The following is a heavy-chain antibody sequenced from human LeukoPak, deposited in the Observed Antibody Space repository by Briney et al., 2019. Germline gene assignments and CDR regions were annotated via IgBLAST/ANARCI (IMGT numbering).Heavy chain of an antibody. J-gene: IGHJ4*02. CDR3: ARDRYGANSPFDY. CDR2: IRYDASNK. V-gene: IGHV3-33*01. Sequence: PGRSLRLSCAASGFTFSNYGMHWVRQAPGKGLEWVAVIRYDASNKYYADSVKGRFTISRDNSKNTLYLQMNSLRAEDTAVYYCARDRYGANSPFDYWGQGTLVTVSS. CDR1: GFTFSNYG. D-gene: IGHD4-23*01.